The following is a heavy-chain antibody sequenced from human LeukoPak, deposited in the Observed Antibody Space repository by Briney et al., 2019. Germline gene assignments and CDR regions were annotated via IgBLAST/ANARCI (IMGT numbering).Heavy chain of an antibody. CDR3: ARVTDGGYDLAFGC. CDR2: ISSSGDNI. Sequence: PGGSLRLSCATSGFTFSSYEMNWVRQAPEKGLEWLSYISSSGDNIYYADSVKGRFTISRDDAKNSVYLQLNSLRAEDTAFYYCARVTDGGYDLAFGCWGQGTLVTVSS. CDR1: GFTFSSYE. J-gene: IGHJ4*02. D-gene: IGHD5-12*01. V-gene: IGHV3-48*03.